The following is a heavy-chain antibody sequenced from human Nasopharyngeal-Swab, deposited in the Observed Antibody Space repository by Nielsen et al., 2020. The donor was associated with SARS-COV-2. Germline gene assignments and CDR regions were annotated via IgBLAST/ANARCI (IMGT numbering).Heavy chain of an antibody. V-gene: IGHV3-30*03. CDR3: AYQPFAPYGDPSKTDY. J-gene: IGHJ4*02. CDR1: GFSITNYG. Sequence: GESLKIPCAASGFSITNYGMQWVRQAPDKGLEWVALIAHDASMNYYADSVKGRFTISRDISKNTVYLQMNSLSVEDTAVYYCAYQPFAPYGDPSKTDYWGQGTLVTVSS. CDR2: IAHDASMN. D-gene: IGHD4-17*01.